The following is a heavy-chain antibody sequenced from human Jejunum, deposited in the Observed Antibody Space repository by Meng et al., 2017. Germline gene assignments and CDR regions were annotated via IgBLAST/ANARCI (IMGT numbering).Heavy chain of an antibody. V-gene: IGHV2-26*01. D-gene: IGHD3-22*01. J-gene: IGHJ4*02. CDR3: ARLYYYESTGYYFDY. CDR1: GFSLSDPIMG. Sequence: SGPTLVKPTETLTLTCTVSGFSLSDPIMGVSWIRQPPGKALEWLAQIFPTDEKSYTTSLKTRLTISQDTPKSQVVLTMTNMDPVGTATYYCARLYYYESTGYYFDYWGQGTLVTVSS. CDR2: IFPTDEK.